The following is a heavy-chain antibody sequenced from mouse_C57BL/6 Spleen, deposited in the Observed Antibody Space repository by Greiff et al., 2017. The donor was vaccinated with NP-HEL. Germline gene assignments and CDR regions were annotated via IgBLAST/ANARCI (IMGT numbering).Heavy chain of an antibody. D-gene: IGHD2-5*01. V-gene: IGHV1-81*01. CDR1: GYTFTSYG. CDR3: ASRGDYSILDY. J-gene: IGHJ2*01. CDR2: IYPRSGNT. Sequence: VQLQQSGAELARPGASVKLSCTASGYTFTSYGISWVKQRTGQGLEWIGEIYPRSGNTYYNEKFKGKATLTADKSSSTAYMELRSLTSEDSAVYFCASRGDYSILDYWGQGTTLTVSS.